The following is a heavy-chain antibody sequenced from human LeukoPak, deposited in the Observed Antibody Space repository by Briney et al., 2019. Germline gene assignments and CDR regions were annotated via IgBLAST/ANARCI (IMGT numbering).Heavy chain of an antibody. D-gene: IGHD4-11*01. Sequence: GGSLRLSCSTSGFTFSTYWMSWVRQTPEKGLEWVANIKGDGSLINYADSVKGRFTISRDNAKNSLSLQMNSPTADDTGLYYCAREGLPYSRDYWGQGTLVTVSS. CDR2: IKGDGSLI. CDR1: GFTFSTYW. CDR3: AREGLPYSRDY. J-gene: IGHJ4*02. V-gene: IGHV3-7*01.